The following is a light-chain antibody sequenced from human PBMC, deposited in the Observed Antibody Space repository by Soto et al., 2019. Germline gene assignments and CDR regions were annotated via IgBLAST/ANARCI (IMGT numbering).Light chain of an antibody. CDR1: SSNIGAGYD. J-gene: IGLJ3*02. CDR3: QSFDSSLSQVV. Sequence: QTVVTQPPSVSRAPGQRVTISCTGSSSNIGAGYDVHWYQHLPGTAPKLLIYSNNNRPSGVPDRFSGSKSGTSASLAITGLQSEDEADYYCQSFDSSLSQVVFGGGTKVTVL. CDR2: SNN. V-gene: IGLV1-40*01.